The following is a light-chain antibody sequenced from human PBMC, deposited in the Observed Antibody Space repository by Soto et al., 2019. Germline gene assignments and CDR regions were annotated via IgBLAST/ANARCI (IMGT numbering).Light chain of an antibody. CDR2: AAS. CDR1: QSVRSS. V-gene: IGKV1-5*01. CDR3: QQYNSYLWT. J-gene: IGKJ1*01. Sequence: DIQMTQSPSTLSASVGERVTITCRASQSVRSSFAWYQHKPGQAPKLLIYAASTLQSGIPSRFSGSGSGTDFTLTISWLQSDDFATYYCQQYNSYLWTFGQGTKVDIK.